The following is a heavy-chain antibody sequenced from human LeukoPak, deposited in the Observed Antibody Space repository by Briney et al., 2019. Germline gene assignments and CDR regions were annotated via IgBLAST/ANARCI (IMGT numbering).Heavy chain of an antibody. J-gene: IGHJ5*02. V-gene: IGHV1-2*06. CDR1: GYTFTGYY. CDR3: ARVPVSGYSSSWYGFGFNWFDP. D-gene: IGHD6-13*01. Sequence: ASVKVSCKASGYTFTGYYMHWVRQAPGQGLEWMGRINPNSGGTNYAQKFQGRVTMTRDTSISTAYMELSRLRSDDTAVYYCARVPVSGYSSSWYGFGFNWFDPWGQGTLVTVSS. CDR2: INPNSGGT.